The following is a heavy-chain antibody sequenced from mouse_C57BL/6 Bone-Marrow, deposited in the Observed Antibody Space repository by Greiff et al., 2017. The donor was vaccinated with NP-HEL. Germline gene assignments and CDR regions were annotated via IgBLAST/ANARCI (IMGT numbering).Heavy chain of an antibody. J-gene: IGHJ3*01. CDR3: ARTIYYYGRVGFAY. Sequence: EVKLMESGGDLVKPGGSLKLSCAASGFTFSSYGMSWVRQTPDKRLEWVATISSGGSYTYYPDSVKGRFTISRDHAKNTLYLQMSSLKSEDTAMYYCARTIYYYGRVGFAYWGQGTLVTVSA. CDR2: ISSGGSYT. V-gene: IGHV5-6*01. D-gene: IGHD1-1*01. CDR1: GFTFSSYG.